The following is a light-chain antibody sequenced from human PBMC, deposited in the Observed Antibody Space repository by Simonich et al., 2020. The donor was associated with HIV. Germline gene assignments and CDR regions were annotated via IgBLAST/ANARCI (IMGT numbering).Light chain of an antibody. Sequence: ELVLTQSPATLSLSPGERATLSGRASQSISIYLAWYQQKPGQAPRLLIYDASNRATGIPARFSGRGSGTDFTLTISSLEPEDFAVYYCQQRSNWPLTFGPGTKVDIK. CDR1: QSISIY. J-gene: IGKJ3*01. V-gene: IGKV3-11*01. CDR3: QQRSNWPLT. CDR2: DAS.